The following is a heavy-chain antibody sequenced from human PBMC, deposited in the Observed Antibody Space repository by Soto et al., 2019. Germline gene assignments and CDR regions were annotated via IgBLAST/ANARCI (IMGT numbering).Heavy chain of an antibody. Sequence: EVQLVESGGDLVQPGGSLRLSCAASGFTSSTYSMNWVRQAPGKGLEWVSYISSDTSIIDYADTVRGRFTISRDNAENSLYQQMNRLRDEDSAVYYCVRDKNWAFEYRGQGTLVTGSS. CDR2: ISSDTSII. J-gene: IGHJ4*02. CDR1: GFTSSTYS. CDR3: VRDKNWAFEY. V-gene: IGHV3-48*02. D-gene: IGHD7-27*01.